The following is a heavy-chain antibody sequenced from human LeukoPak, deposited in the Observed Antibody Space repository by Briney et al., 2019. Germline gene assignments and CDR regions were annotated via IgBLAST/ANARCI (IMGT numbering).Heavy chain of an antibody. J-gene: IGHJ4*02. V-gene: IGHV5-10-1*01. Sequence: GESLKISCKGSGYTFTSYWISWVRQMPGKGLEWMGRIDPSDSYTNYSPSFQGHVTISADKSISTAYLQWSSLKASDTAMYYRARHLSGYSYGFDYWGQGTLVTVSS. CDR2: IDPSDSYT. CDR3: ARHLSGYSYGFDY. CDR1: GYTFTSYW. D-gene: IGHD5-18*01.